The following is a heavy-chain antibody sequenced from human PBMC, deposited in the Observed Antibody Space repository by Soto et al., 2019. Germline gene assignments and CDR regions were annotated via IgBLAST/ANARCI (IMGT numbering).Heavy chain of an antibody. J-gene: IGHJ4*02. CDR3: ARRGSGSYSDY. CDR2: IYYSGST. Sequence: QLQLQESGPGLVKPSETLSLTCTDSVGSISSSSYYWGWIRQPPGKGLEWIGSIYYSGSTYYNPTLKSRVTISVDPAKNPFSLRLSSVTAADTAVYYCARRGSGSYSDYWGQGTLVTVSS. D-gene: IGHD3-10*01. CDR1: VGSISSSSYY. V-gene: IGHV4-39*01.